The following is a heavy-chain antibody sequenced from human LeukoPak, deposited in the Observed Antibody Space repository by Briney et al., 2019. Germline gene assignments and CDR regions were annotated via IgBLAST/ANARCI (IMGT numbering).Heavy chain of an antibody. V-gene: IGHV1-18*01. CDR1: GYTFTSYG. CDR2: ISAYNGNT. D-gene: IGHD1-26*01. CDR3: ARGAVHGSYYVEADYSYFDY. J-gene: IGHJ4*02. Sequence: ASVKVSCKASGYTFTSYGISWVRQAPGQGLEWMGWISAYNGNTNYAQKLQGRVTMTTDTSTSTAYMELRSLRSDDTAAYYCARGAVHGSYYVEADYSYFDYWGQGTLVTVSS.